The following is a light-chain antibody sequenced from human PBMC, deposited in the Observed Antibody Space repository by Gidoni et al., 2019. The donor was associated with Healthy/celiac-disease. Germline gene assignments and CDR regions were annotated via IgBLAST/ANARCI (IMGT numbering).Light chain of an antibody. CDR2: EVS. Sequence: QSALTQPASVSGSPGQSITISCTGTSSHVGGYNYVSWYQQHPGKAPKLMIYEVSDRPSGVSNRFSGSKSGNTASLTISGLQAEDEADYYCCSYTSSSTVVFGGGTKLTVL. CDR1: SSHVGGYNY. J-gene: IGLJ2*01. CDR3: CSYTSSSTVV. V-gene: IGLV2-14*01.